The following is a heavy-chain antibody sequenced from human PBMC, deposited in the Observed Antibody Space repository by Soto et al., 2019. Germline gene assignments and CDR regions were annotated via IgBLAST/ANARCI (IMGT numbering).Heavy chain of an antibody. CDR2: IYPGDSDT. V-gene: IGHV5-51*01. CDR1: GYSFTSYW. Sequence: EVQLVQSGAEVKKPGESLKISCKGSGYSFTSYWIGCVRQMPGKGLESMGIIYPGDSDTRYSPSFQGQVTISADKSISTAYLQWSSLKASDNAMYYCARTAAAGKYYYGMDVWGQGTTVTVSS. J-gene: IGHJ6*02. CDR3: ARTAAAGKYYYGMDV. D-gene: IGHD6-13*01.